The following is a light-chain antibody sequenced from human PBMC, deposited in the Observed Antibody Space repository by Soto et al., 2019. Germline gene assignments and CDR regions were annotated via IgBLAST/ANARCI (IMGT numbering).Light chain of an antibody. V-gene: IGKV3-20*01. J-gene: IGKJ1*01. CDR2: GAS. CDR3: QQYSSSPQT. Sequence: ENVLTQSPGTLSLSPGERATLSCRASQSLKKTYLAWYQQKPGQAPRLLIYGASRRATGIPDRFSGSGSGTDFTLTISRREPEDFAVYYCQQYSSSPQTFGQGTKVEI. CDR1: QSLKKTY.